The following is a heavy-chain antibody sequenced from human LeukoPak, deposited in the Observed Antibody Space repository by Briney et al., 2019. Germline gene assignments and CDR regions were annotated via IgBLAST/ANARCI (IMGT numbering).Heavy chain of an antibody. CDR2: ISGSGGSA. CDR3: AKLYCSSTSCSYDY. CDR1: GFTFSSYA. V-gene: IGHV3-23*01. J-gene: IGHJ4*02. D-gene: IGHD2-2*01. Sequence: GGSLRLPCAASGFTFSSYAMSWVRQAPGKGLEWASAISGSGGSAYYGDSVKGRFTISRDRSKNTLYLQMNSLRAEDTAVYYCAKLYCSSTSCSYDYWGQGTLVTVSS.